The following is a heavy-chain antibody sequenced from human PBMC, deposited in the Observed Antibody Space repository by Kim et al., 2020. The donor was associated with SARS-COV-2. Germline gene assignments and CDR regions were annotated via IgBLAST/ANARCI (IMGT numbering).Heavy chain of an antibody. CDR3: ARGFSGSYYYYYYGMDV. CDR1: GGSISSGGYS. Sequence: SETLSLTCAVSGGSISSGGYSWSWIRQPPGKGLEWIGYIYHSGSTYYNPSLKSRVTISVDRSKNQFSLKLSSVTAADTAVYYCARGFSGSYYYYYYGMDVWGQGTTVTVSS. J-gene: IGHJ6*02. D-gene: IGHD1-26*01. V-gene: IGHV4-30-2*01. CDR2: IYHSGST.